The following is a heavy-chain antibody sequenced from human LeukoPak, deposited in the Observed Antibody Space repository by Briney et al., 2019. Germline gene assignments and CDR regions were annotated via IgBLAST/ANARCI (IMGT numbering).Heavy chain of an antibody. V-gene: IGHV3-7*01. CDR3: AKYAIGAMAATFDY. J-gene: IGHJ4*02. CDR1: RFIFSNYW. D-gene: IGHD5-24*01. Sequence: GGSLRLSCAASRFIFSNYWMSWVRQAPGKGLEWVANIKEDGSERYYVDSVKGRFTISRDNAKNSLYLQMDSLRAEDTAVYYCAKYAIGAMAATFDYWGQGALVTVSS. CDR2: IKEDGSER.